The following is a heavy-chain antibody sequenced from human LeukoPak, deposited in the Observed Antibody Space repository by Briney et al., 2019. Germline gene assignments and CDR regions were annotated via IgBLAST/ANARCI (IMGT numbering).Heavy chain of an antibody. D-gene: IGHD3-3*01. CDR2: ISGSGGST. Sequence: GGSLRLSCAASGFTFSSYAMSWVRQAPGKGLEWVSAISGSGGSTYYADSVKGRFTISRDNSKNTLYLQMNSLRAEDTAVYYCAKEIGDPFGATPRRCYYGMDVWGQGTTVTVSS. V-gene: IGHV3-23*01. J-gene: IGHJ6*02. CDR1: GFTFSSYA. CDR3: AKEIGDPFGATPRRCYYGMDV.